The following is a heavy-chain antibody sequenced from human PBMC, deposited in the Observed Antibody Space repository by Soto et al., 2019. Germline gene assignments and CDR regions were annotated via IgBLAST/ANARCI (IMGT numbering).Heavy chain of an antibody. CDR3: GRRAPEGFDP. J-gene: IGHJ5*02. Sequence: SETISLTGTISRGFISSSSCFXAWIRQSPGKGLEWIGSIAYTGTTYNNRSLKSRVTMSVDTSKNHFSLKVDSVTAADTALYYCGRRAPEGFDPWGQGTLVTVSS. CDR2: IAYTGTT. V-gene: IGHV4-39*02. CDR1: RGFISSSSCF.